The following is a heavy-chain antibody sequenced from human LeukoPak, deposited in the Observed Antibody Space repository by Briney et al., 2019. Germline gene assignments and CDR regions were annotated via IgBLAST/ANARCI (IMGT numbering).Heavy chain of an antibody. CDR2: ISYDGSNK. J-gene: IGHJ6*02. D-gene: IGHD3-22*01. Sequence: PGRSLRLSCAASGFTFSSYAMHWVRQAPGKGLEWVAVISYDGSNKYYADSVKGRFTISRDHSKNTLYLQMNSLRAEDTAVYYCARDLGPTYYYDSSGYYPTPLENYYYYYGMDVWGQGTTVTVSS. V-gene: IGHV3-30-3*01. CDR3: ARDLGPTYYYDSSGYYPTPLENYYYYYGMDV. CDR1: GFTFSSYA.